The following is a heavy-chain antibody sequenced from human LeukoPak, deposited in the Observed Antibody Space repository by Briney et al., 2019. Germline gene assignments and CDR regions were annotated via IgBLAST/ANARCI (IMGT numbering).Heavy chain of an antibody. V-gene: IGHV4-34*01. Sequence: NPSETLSLTCAVYGGSLSGYFWSWIRQPPGKGLEWIGEIHHTGATNYKPSLKSRVSISLDMSKNQLSLEMRSVTAADTAVYCCARGRLDYYYMDVWGRGTTVTVSS. CDR1: GGSLSGYF. CDR2: IHHTGAT. J-gene: IGHJ6*03. CDR3: ARGRLDYYYMDV. D-gene: IGHD3-9*01.